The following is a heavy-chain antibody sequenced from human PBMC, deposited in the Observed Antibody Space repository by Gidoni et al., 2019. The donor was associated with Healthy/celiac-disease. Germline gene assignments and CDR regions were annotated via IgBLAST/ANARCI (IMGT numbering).Heavy chain of an antibody. CDR2: IWYDGSNK. CDR3: ARDAHRYCSGGSCSPAY. CDR1: GFTFSSYG. J-gene: IGHJ4*02. V-gene: IGHV3-33*01. D-gene: IGHD2-15*01. Sequence: GRSLRLSCAASGFTFSSYGMHWVRQAPGKGLEWVAVIWYDGSNKYYADSVKGRFTISRDNSKNTLYLQMNSLRAEDTAVYYCARDAHRYCSGGSCSPAYWGQGTLVTVSS.